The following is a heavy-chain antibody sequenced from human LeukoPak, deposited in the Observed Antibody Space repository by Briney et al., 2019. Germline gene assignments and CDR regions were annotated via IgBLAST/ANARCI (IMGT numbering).Heavy chain of an antibody. Sequence: GASVKVSCKASGYTFTSYGISWVRQAPGQGLEWMGWISAYNGNTNYAQKLQGRVTMTTDTSTSTAYMELGSLRSDDTAVYYCARVSVRCSSTSCYLASWFDPWGQGTLVTVSS. D-gene: IGHD2-2*01. CDR1: GYTFTSYG. J-gene: IGHJ5*02. V-gene: IGHV1-18*01. CDR2: ISAYNGNT. CDR3: ARVSVRCSSTSCYLASWFDP.